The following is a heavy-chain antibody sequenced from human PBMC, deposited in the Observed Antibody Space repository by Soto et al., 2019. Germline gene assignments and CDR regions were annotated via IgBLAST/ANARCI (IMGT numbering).Heavy chain of an antibody. J-gene: IGHJ4*02. Sequence: GGSLSLSCAPSAFTFSSSAISYVPPAPGKGLEWVSAVSANGQGIYYADAVRGRFTISRDNSKNTVFLHMDSLSAEDTAVYYCAKDRHYPRDYFHYWGQGTLVTVSS. V-gene: IGHV3-23*01. CDR1: AFTFSSSA. D-gene: IGHD3-10*01. CDR3: AKDRHYPRDYFHY. CDR2: VSANGQGI.